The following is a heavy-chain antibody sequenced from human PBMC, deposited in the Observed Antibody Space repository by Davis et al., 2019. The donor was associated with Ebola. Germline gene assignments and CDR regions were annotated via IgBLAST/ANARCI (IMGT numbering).Heavy chain of an antibody. D-gene: IGHD2-15*01. CDR3: RRGGGPGDDY. CDR1: GFTFSGSA. V-gene: IGHV3-73*01. CDR2: IRSKANSYAT. J-gene: IGHJ4*02. Sequence: PGGSLRLSCAASGFTFSGSAMHWVRQASGKGLEWVGRIRSKANSYATAYAASVKGRFTISRDDSKNTAYLQMNSLKTDDTAVYYCRRGGGPGDDYWGQGTLVTVSS.